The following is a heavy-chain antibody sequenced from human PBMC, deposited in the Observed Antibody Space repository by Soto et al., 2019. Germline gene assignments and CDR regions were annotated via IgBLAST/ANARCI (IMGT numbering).Heavy chain of an antibody. J-gene: IGHJ5*02. V-gene: IGHV4-31*03. D-gene: IGHD2-2*01. CDR3: ARCSLVVVPAPGFDP. CDR1: DGSISSGGYY. Sequence: LSLTCTVSDGSISSGGYYWSWIRQHPGKGLEWIGYIYYSGTTYYNPSLKSRVTISVDTSKNQFSLKLSSVSAADTALYYCARCSLVVVPAPGFDPWGRGTLVTVSS. CDR2: IYYSGTT.